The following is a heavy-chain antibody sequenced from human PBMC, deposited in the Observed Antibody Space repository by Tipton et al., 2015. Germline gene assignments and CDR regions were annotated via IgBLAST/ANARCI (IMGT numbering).Heavy chain of an antibody. Sequence: GLVKPSQTLSLTCTVSGGSISTGGYYWTWIRQHPGKGLEWIGYIFYSGDTYYNPSLKSRLTISLDTSKNQFSLKVSSVTVADTAVYYCARTQGHSDAFDFWGQGTMVTVSS. CDR2: IFYSGDT. CDR1: GGSISTGGYY. V-gene: IGHV4-31*03. D-gene: IGHD2-21*01. J-gene: IGHJ3*01. CDR3: ARTQGHSDAFDF.